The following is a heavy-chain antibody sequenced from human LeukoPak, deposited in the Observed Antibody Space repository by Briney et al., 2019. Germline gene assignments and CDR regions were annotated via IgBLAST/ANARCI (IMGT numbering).Heavy chain of an antibody. Sequence: GGSLRLSCAASGFTFSSYSMNWVRQAPGKGLEWVSSISSSSSYIYYADSVKGRFTISRDNAKNSLYLQMNSLRAEDTAVYYCARTLSSGWTPLGYWGQGTLVTVSS. D-gene: IGHD6-19*01. CDR3: ARTLSSGWTPLGY. CDR1: GFTFSSYS. CDR2: ISSSSSYI. V-gene: IGHV3-21*01. J-gene: IGHJ4*02.